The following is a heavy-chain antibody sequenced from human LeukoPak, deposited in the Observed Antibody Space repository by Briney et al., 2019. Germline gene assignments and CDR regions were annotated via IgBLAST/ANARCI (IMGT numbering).Heavy chain of an antibody. CDR2: IYYNGTT. V-gene: IGHV4-59*08. CDR3: ARLSLLNSGGGWLFDP. J-gene: IGHJ5*02. CDR1: IGSISNFY. D-gene: IGHD6-19*01. Sequence: PSETLSLTCTVSIGSISNFYWSWIRQPPGKGLEWIGYIYYNGTTNYNPSLKSRVSISVDTSKNQFSRKLTSVNAADTAVYSCARLSLLNSGGGWLFDPWGQGTLVTVSS.